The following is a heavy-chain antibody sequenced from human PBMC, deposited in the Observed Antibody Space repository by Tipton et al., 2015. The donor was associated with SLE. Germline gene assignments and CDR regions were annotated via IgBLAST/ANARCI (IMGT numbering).Heavy chain of an antibody. Sequence: TLSLTCNVSGASINNYFWGWIRQPAGKELEWIGRIYSSGRTNYNPSLKGRVTMSVDTSRNQFSLKLSSVTAADTAVYYCARVSGYDSGWYTWYFDLWGRGTLITVSS. CDR3: ARVSGYDSGWYTWYFDL. D-gene: IGHD6-13*01. CDR2: IYSSGRT. J-gene: IGHJ2*01. CDR1: GASINNYF. V-gene: IGHV4-4*07.